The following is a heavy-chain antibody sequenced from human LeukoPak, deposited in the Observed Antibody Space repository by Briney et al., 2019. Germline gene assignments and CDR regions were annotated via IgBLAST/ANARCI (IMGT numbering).Heavy chain of an antibody. D-gene: IGHD3-10*01. Sequence: SETLSLTCAVSGASFSVNNWIWIRQPPGKGLEWIGEINHSGTITYKPSLKSRLTISADTSKNQFSLKLSSVTAADTAVYYCARYCGSENYCISYWGQGTLVTVSS. CDR1: GASFSVNN. J-gene: IGHJ4*01. CDR2: INHSGTI. CDR3: ARYCGSENYCISY. V-gene: IGHV4-34*01.